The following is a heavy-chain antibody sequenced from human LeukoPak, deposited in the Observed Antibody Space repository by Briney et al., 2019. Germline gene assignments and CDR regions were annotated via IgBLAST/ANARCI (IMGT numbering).Heavy chain of an antibody. V-gene: IGHV3-33*06. CDR2: IWYDGGNK. J-gene: IGHJ4*02. Sequence: PGGSLRLSCAASGFTFDDYGMSWIRQAPGKGLEWVAVIWYDGGNKYYADSVKGRFTISRDNSKNTLYLQMNSLRAEDTAVYYCAKATIAVAGRGYFDYWGQGTLVTVSS. D-gene: IGHD6-19*01. CDR1: GFTFDDYG. CDR3: AKATIAVAGRGYFDY.